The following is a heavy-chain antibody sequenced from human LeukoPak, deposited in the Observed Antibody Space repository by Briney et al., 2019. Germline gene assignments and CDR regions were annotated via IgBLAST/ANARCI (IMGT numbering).Heavy chain of an antibody. CDR1: GFTFSSYG. CDR2: INWNGGST. D-gene: IGHD6-13*01. J-gene: IGHJ4*02. V-gene: IGHV3-20*01. CDR3: ARDIGSSSSSDY. Sequence: GGSLRLSCAASGFTFSSYGMNWVRQPPGKGLEWVSGINWNGGSTGYADSVKGRFTISRDNAKNSLYLQMNSLRAEDTALYHCARDIGSSSSSDYWGQGTLVTVSS.